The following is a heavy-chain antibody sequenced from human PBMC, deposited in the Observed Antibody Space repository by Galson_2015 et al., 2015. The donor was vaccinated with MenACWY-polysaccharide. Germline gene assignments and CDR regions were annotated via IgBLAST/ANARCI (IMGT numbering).Heavy chain of an antibody. CDR3: ARATSVIRGVISN. Sequence: ETLSLTCTVSGDSINAYYLSWIRQPPGKGLEWIGYIYNSGSTNYNPSLESRVTISVDTSKNQFSLKLNSVTAADTAVYYCARATSVIRGVISNWGQGTLVTVSS. J-gene: IGHJ4*02. V-gene: IGHV4-59*01. D-gene: IGHD3-10*01. CDR1: GDSINAYY. CDR2: IYNSGST.